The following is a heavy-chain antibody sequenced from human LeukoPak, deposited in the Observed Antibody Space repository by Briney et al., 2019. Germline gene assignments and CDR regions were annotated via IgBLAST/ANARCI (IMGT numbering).Heavy chain of an antibody. CDR1: GFTVNSNY. CDR3: AKYGPQDSGSSHFDY. CDR2: LYSDGRT. D-gene: IGHD1-26*01. V-gene: IGHV3-53*01. Sequence: GGSLRLSCAASGFTVNSNYMNWVRQAPGKGLEWVSVLYSDGRTYYADSVKGRFTISRDTSKNTLYLQVNSLRAEDTAVYYCAKYGPQDSGSSHFDYWGQGALVTVSS. J-gene: IGHJ4*02.